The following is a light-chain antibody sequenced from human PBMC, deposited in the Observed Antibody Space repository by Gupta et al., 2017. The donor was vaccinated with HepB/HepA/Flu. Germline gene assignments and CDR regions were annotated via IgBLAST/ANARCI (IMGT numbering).Light chain of an antibody. CDR1: QGISSY. Sequence: AIRMTQFPSSFSASTGDRVTITCRASQGISSYLAWYQQKPGKAPKLLIYAASTLQSGVPSRFSGSGSGTDFTLTISCLQSEDFATYYCQQDDSYPLTFGHGTKVDIK. J-gene: IGKJ3*01. CDR3: QQDDSYPLT. CDR2: AAS. V-gene: IGKV1-8*01.